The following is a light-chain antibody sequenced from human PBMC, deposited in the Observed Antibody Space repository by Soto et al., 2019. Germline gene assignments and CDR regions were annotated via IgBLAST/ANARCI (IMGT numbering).Light chain of an antibody. CDR2: SNN. V-gene: IGLV1-44*01. J-gene: IGLJ7*01. Sequence: QSVLTQPPSASGTPGPRVTISCSGRSSNIGSNTVNWYQQRPGTAPKLLIDSNNQRPSGVTDRFSGSKSGTSDSLAISGLQSEYEADYYCAAWDDSLNGRAVFGGGTPLTVL. CDR1: SSNIGSNT. CDR3: AAWDDSLNGRAV.